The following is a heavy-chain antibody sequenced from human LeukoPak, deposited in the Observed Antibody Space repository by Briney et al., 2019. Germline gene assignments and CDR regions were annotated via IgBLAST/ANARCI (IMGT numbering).Heavy chain of an antibody. D-gene: IGHD2-15*01. CDR2: ISYDGSHT. Sequence: GGSLRLSCAASGFIFSDYAMHWVRQAPGKGLEWVAIISYDGSHTYYADSVKGRFTISRDNSKNTLYLQMNSLIPEDTAVYYCAKVGKNRVSHFLYSFHYWGQGTLVTVSS. CDR3: AKVGKNRVSHFLYSFHY. CDR1: GFIFSDYA. V-gene: IGHV3-30*18. J-gene: IGHJ4*02.